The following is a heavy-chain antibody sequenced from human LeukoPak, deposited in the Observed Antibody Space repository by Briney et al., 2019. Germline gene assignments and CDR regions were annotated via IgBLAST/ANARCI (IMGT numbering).Heavy chain of an antibody. J-gene: IGHJ3*02. V-gene: IGHV3-74*01. CDR3: ARLRVVWDLDDAFDI. CDR2: INSDGSST. Sequence: GGSLRLSCAASGFTFSSYWMHWVRQAPGKGLVWVSRINSDGSSTSYADSVKGRFTISRDNAKNTLYLQMNSLRAEDTALYYCARLRVVWDLDDAFDIWGQGTMVIVSS. CDR1: GFTFSSYW. D-gene: IGHD1-26*01.